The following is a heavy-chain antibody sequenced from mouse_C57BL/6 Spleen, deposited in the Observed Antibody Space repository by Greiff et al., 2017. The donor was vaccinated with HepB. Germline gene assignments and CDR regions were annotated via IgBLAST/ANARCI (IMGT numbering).Heavy chain of an antibody. CDR1: GYAFSSYW. D-gene: IGHD1-1*02. CDR3: ARSMALYFDV. Sequence: QVQLKESGAELVKPGASVKISCKASGYAFSSYWMNWVKQRPGKGLEWIGQIYPGDGDTNYNGKFKGKATLTADKSSSTAYMQLSSLTSEDSAVYFCARSMALYFDVWGTGTTVTVSS. J-gene: IGHJ1*03. V-gene: IGHV1-80*01. CDR2: IYPGDGDT.